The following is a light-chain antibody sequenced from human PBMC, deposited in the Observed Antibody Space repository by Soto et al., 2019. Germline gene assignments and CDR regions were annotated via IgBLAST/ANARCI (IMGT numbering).Light chain of an antibody. Sequence: EIVLTQSPGTLSLSPGERATISCRASQSVSSNLAWYQQKPGQAPRLLIYGISTRAAGVPGRFSGSGSGTEFALTISSLQSEDFAVYYCQHYNDWWTFGQGTKVDIK. CDR2: GIS. J-gene: IGKJ1*01. CDR1: QSVSSN. V-gene: IGKV3-15*01. CDR3: QHYNDWWT.